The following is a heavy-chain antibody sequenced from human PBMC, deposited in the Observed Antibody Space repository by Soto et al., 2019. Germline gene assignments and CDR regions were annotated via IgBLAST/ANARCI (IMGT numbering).Heavy chain of an antibody. CDR3: ARGPPNSI. V-gene: IGHV4-30-2*01. J-gene: IGHJ4*02. CDR2: IYHSGST. CDR1: GGSISSGGYS. D-gene: IGHD3-22*01. Sequence: ASEILSLTCAVSGGSISSGGYSWSWIRQPPGKGLEWIGYIYHSGSTYYNPSLKSRVTISVDRSKNQFSLKLSSVTAADTAVYYCARGPPNSIWGQGTQVTVSS.